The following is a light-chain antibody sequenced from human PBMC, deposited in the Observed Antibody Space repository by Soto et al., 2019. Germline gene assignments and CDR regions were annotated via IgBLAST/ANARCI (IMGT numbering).Light chain of an antibody. Sequence: EIVMTQSPATLSVSPGERATLSCRASQSVKRDLAWYQQKPGQAPRLLIYGASTRATGIPARFSGSGSGTDFTLTINSLQSEDFAIYYCQQYNNWVTFGGGAKVEIK. CDR2: GAS. V-gene: IGKV3-15*01. J-gene: IGKJ4*01. CDR3: QQYNNWVT. CDR1: QSVKRD.